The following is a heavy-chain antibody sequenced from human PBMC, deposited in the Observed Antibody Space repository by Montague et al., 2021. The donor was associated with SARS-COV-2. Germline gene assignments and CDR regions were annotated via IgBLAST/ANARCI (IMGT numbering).Heavy chain of an antibody. J-gene: IGHJ4*02. V-gene: IGHV3-23*01. CDR1: GFTFSSYA. CDR3: ARELGASGWRTIDY. D-gene: IGHD6-19*01. CDR2: ISNRGGRT. Sequence: SLRLSCAASGFTFSSYAIIWVRQTPGTGLEYVSVISNRGGRTYYAHSVKGRFTTSRDNSKNTVYLQMNSLRSDDTAVYYCARELGASGWRTIDYWGQGTLVTVSS.